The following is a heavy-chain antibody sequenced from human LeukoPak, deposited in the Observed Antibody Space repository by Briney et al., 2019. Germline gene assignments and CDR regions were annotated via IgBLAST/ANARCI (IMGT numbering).Heavy chain of an antibody. CDR2: INHSGST. CDR1: GGSFSGYY. V-gene: IGHV4-34*01. Sequence: SETLSLTCAVSGGSFSGYYWSWIRQPPGKGLEWIGEINHSGSTNYNPSLKSRVTISVDTSKNQFSLKLSSVTAADTAVYYCAREGSYYDYFDYWGQGTLVTVSS. D-gene: IGHD1-26*01. J-gene: IGHJ4*02. CDR3: AREGSYYDYFDY.